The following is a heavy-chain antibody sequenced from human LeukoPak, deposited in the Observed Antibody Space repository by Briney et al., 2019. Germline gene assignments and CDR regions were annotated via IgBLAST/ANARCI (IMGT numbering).Heavy chain of an antibody. V-gene: IGHV5-10-1*01. CDR1: GYSFTSYW. CDR3: ARALTAEYCSSSYQFDY. CDR2: IDPSDSYT. D-gene: IGHD6-6*01. J-gene: IGHJ4*02. Sequence: GESLKISCKGSGYSFTSYWISWVRQMPGKGLEWMGRIDPSDSYTNYSPSFQGHVTISADKSISTAYLQWSSLKASDTAMYYCARALTAEYCSSSYQFDYWGQGTLVTVSS.